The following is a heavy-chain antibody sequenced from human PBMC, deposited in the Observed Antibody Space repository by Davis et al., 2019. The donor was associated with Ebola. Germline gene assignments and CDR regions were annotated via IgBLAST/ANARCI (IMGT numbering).Heavy chain of an antibody. Sequence: GSLRLSCTVPGGSISSYYWSWIRQPPGKGLECIGYMYYSGSTNYNPSLKSRVTISVDTSKNQFSLELSSVTAADTAVYYCARVPNDYGGKNFYFDYWGQGTLVTVSS. CDR3: ARVPNDYGGKNFYFDY. CDR1: GGSISSYY. V-gene: IGHV4-59*01. D-gene: IGHD4-23*01. J-gene: IGHJ4*02. CDR2: MYYSGST.